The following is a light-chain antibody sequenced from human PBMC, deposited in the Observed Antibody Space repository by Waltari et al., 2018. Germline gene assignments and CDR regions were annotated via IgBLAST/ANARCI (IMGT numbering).Light chain of an antibody. CDR3: SSYTSSSSVV. V-gene: IGLV2-14*03. CDR1: SSDVGGYNY. CDR2: DVR. J-gene: IGLJ2*01. Sequence: QSALTQPASVSGSPGQSITISCTGTSSDVGGYNYVSWYQQPPGKDPKRMLYDVRNRPSGLSNRFSRSKSGNTASQTISGLQAEDEADYYCSSYTSSSSVVFGGGTKLTVL.